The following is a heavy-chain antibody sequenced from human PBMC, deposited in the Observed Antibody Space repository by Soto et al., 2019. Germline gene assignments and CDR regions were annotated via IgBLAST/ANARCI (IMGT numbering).Heavy chain of an antibody. V-gene: IGHV1-8*02. Sequence: ASVKVSCKASGYIFTDYYMHWVRQAPGQELGWMGWMNPNSGNTGYAQKFQGRVTMTRNTSISTAYMELSSLRSEDTAVYYCARGLYAFDVWGHGTLVTVSS. CDR1: GYIFTDYY. CDR3: ARGLYAFDV. CDR2: MNPNSGNT. J-gene: IGHJ3*01.